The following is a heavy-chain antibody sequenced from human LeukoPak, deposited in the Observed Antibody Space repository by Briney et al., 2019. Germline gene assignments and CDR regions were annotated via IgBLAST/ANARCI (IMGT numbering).Heavy chain of an antibody. D-gene: IGHD2-2*01. Sequence: GGSLRLSCTASGFTFSDYSMIWVRQAPGAGLVGVSAISPAGDSTTDAHSVKGRFTISRDNSKGTLYLQMNGLTAEDTALYYCARRLVTAGITDFFDSWGQGTLVSVSS. J-gene: IGHJ4*02. V-gene: IGHV3-23*01. CDR1: GFTFSDYS. CDR3: ARRLVTAGITDFFDS. CDR2: ISPAGDST.